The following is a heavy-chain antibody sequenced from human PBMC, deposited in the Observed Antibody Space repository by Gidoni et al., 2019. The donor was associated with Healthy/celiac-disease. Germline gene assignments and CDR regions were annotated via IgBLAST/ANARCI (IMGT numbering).Heavy chain of an antibody. CDR2: INPNSGGT. J-gene: IGHJ3*02. Sequence: LEWMGWINPNSGGTNNAQKFQGRVTMTRDTSISTAYMELSRLRSDDTAVYYCAREMAGGSAFDIWGQGTMVTVSS. V-gene: IGHV1-2*02. CDR3: AREMAGGSAFDI. D-gene: IGHD3-16*01.